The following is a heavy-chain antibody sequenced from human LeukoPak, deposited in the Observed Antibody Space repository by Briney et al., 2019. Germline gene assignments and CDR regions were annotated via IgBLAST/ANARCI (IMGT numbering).Heavy chain of an antibody. CDR1: GFTFSAYW. J-gene: IGHJ4*02. Sequence: PGGSLRLSCAASGFTFSAYWMKCVRQAPGKGLEWVADITPDGNEKYYVDSVNGRFTISRDNAKNSLYLLMNGLRAEDTAVYYCLSAGFTGDDSWGQGTLVTVSS. CDR2: ITPDGNEK. CDR3: LSAGFTGDDS. V-gene: IGHV3-7*05. D-gene: IGHD3-10*01.